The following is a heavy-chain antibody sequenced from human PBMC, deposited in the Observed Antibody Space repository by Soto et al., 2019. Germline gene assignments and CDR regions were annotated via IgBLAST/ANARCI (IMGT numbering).Heavy chain of an antibody. D-gene: IGHD7-27*01. CDR2: IYSGGST. J-gene: IGHJ4*02. Sequence: GGSLRLSCAASGFTVSSNYMSWVRQAPGKGLEWVSVIYSGGSTYYADSVKGRFTISRDNSKNTLYLQMNSLRAEYTAVYYCARDQLGISYFDYWGQGTLVTVSS. CDR1: GFTVSSNY. CDR3: ARDQLGISYFDY. V-gene: IGHV3-66*02.